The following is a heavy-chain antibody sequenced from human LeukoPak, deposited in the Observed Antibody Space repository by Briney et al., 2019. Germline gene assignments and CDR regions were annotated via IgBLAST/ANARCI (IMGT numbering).Heavy chain of an antibody. J-gene: IGHJ6*03. D-gene: IGHD2-15*01. CDR1: GYTFTGYY. CDR3: ARERSAAYYYYYMDV. V-gene: IGHV1-2*06. Sequence: GASVKVSCKASGYTFTGYYMHWVRQAPGQGLEWMGRINPNSGGTNYAQKLQGRVTMTPDTSTSTAYMELRSLRSDDTAVYYCARERSAAYYYYYMDVWGKGTTVTVSS. CDR2: INPNSGGT.